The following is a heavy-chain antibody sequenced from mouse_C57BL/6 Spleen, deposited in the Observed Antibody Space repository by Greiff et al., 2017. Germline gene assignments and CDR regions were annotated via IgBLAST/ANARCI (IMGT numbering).Heavy chain of an antibody. CDR3: TSGGNGNFAY. J-gene: IGHJ3*01. CDR2: ISSGGDYI. D-gene: IGHD2-1*01. CDR1: GFTFSSYA. V-gene: IGHV5-9-1*02. Sequence: EVKLVESGEGLVKPGGSLKLSCAASGFTFSSYAMSWVRQTPEKRLEWVAYISSGGDYIYYADTVKGRFTISRDNARNTLYLQMSSLKSEDTAMYYCTSGGNGNFAYWGQGTLVTVSA.